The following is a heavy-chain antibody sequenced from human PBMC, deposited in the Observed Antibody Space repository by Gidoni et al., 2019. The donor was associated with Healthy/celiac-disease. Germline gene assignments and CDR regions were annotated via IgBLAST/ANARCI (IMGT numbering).Heavy chain of an antibody. CDR1: GFTVSSNY. Sequence: EVQLVETGGGLIQPGGSLRLSCAASGFTVSSNYMSWVRQAPGKGLEWVSVIYSGGSTYYADSVKGRFTISRDNSKNTLYLQMNSLRAEDTAVYYCARAPAGLYYFDYWGQGTLVTVSS. D-gene: IGHD3-22*01. V-gene: IGHV3-53*02. CDR2: IYSGGST. CDR3: ARAPAGLYYFDY. J-gene: IGHJ4*02.